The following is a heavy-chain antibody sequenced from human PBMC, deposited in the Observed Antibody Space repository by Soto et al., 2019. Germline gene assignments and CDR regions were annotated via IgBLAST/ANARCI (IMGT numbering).Heavy chain of an antibody. Sequence: SETLFLTCTVSGGSISSYYWSWIRQPPGKGLEWIGYIYYSGSTNYNPSLKSRVTISVDTSKNQFSLKLSSVTAADTAVYYCARIPPIAPGLNYYFGMDVWGQGTTVTVSS. V-gene: IGHV4-59*01. CDR2: IYYSGST. D-gene: IGHD2-2*01. CDR1: GGSISSYY. CDR3: ARIPPIAPGLNYYFGMDV. J-gene: IGHJ6*02.